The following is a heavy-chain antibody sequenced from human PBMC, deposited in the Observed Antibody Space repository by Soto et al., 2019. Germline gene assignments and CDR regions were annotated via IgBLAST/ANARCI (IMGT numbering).Heavy chain of an antibody. CDR2: ISGDSRDT. Sequence: QVQLLESGGGLVKPGGSLRLSCAASKFTVNAYSMAWIRQAPGKGLDWISYISGDSRDTNYADSVKGRFTISRDNAKNSLYLQMNSLTVEDTAVYFCATGQQVRMADIWGQGTMVTVSS. V-gene: IGHV3-11*03. D-gene: IGHD6-13*01. J-gene: IGHJ3*02. CDR1: KFTVNAYS. CDR3: ATGQQVRMADI.